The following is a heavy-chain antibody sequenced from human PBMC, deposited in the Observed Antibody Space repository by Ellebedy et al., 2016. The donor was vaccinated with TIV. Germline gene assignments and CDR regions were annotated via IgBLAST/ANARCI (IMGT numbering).Heavy chain of an antibody. D-gene: IGHD4-17*01. CDR2: MHYREST. J-gene: IGHJ4*02. V-gene: IGHV4-59*08. CDR3: AKHGATVTPLVYFFEN. Sequence: MPSETLSLTCAVPGASINSYYWSWIRKSPGKGLEWIGYMHYRESTNYNPSLKSRVTMSVDTSKNQFSLRLTSATAADTAVYYCAKHGATVTPLVYFFENWGQGSLVTVSS. CDR1: GASINSYY.